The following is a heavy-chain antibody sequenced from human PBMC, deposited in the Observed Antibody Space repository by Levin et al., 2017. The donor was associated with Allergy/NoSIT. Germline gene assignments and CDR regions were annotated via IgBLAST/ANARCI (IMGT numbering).Heavy chain of an antibody. Sequence: LSLTCAASGFTFSSYAMSWVRQAPGKGLEWVSGISGSGGSTYYADSVKGRFTISRDNSKNTLYLQMNSLRAEDTAVYYCAKGRVYGDYNFDYWVQGTLVTVSS. D-gene: IGHD4-17*01. CDR1: GFTFSSYA. J-gene: IGHJ4*02. CDR3: AKGRVYGDYNFDY. V-gene: IGHV3-23*01. CDR2: ISGSGGST.